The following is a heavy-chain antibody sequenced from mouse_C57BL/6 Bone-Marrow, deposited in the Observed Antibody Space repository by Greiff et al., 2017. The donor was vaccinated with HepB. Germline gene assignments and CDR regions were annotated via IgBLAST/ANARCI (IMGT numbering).Heavy chain of an antibody. CDR1: GISITTGNYR. J-gene: IGHJ1*03. Sequence: EVQRVESGPGLVKPSQTVFLTCTVTGISITTGNYRWSWIRQFPGNKLEWIGYIYYSGTITYNPSLTNRTTITRDTPKNQFFLEMNTLTAEDTATYYCAREGYYYGSSYWYFDVWGTGTTVTVSS. D-gene: IGHD1-1*01. CDR2: IYYSGTI. V-gene: IGHV3-5*01. CDR3: AREGYYYGSSYWYFDV.